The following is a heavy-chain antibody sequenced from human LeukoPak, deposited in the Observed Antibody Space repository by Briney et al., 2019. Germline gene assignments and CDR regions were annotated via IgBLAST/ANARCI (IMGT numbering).Heavy chain of an antibody. J-gene: IGHJ4*02. D-gene: IGHD4-17*01. CDR1: GYTFITYY. Sequence: ASVKVSCEASGYTFITYYMHWVRQAPGQGLEWMGVINPSGGTTSYAQKFQARVTMTRNTSTSTFYMELSSLRSEDTAVYYCARGTGLGGDYVSNWGQGTLVTVSS. CDR3: ARGTGLGGDYVSN. CDR2: INPSGGTT. V-gene: IGHV1-46*01.